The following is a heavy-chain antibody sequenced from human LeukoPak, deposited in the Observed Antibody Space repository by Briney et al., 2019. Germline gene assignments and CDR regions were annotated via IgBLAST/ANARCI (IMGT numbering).Heavy chain of an antibody. CDR1: GYTFTGYY. D-gene: IGHD6-13*01. Sequence: ASVKVSCKASGYTFTGYYMHWVRQAPGQGLGWMGWINPNSGGTNYAQKFQGRVTMTRDTSISTAYMELSRLRSDDTAVYYCAREQQLVRFDAFDIWGQGTMVTVSS. J-gene: IGHJ3*02. CDR2: INPNSGGT. CDR3: AREQQLVRFDAFDI. V-gene: IGHV1-2*02.